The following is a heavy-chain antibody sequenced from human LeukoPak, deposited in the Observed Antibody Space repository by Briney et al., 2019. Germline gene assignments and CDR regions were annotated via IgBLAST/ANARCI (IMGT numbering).Heavy chain of an antibody. V-gene: IGHV4-39*01. J-gene: IGHJ4*02. CDR1: GGSISSSSYY. Sequence: SETLSLTCTVSGGSISSSSYYWGWIRQPRGKGLEWIGSIYYSGSTYYNPSLKSRVTISVDTSKNQFSLKLSSVTAADTAVYYCARLSIAAREIDYWGQGTLVTVSS. CDR3: ARLSIAAREIDY. CDR2: IYYSGST. D-gene: IGHD6-6*01.